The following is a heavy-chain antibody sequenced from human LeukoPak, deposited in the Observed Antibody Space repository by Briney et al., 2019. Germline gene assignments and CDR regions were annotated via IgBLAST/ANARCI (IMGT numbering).Heavy chain of an antibody. CDR1: GDSIITSNW. CDR2: IYHRGST. Sequence: PSETLSLTCAVSGDSIITSNWWNWVRQPPGKGLEWIGKIYHRGSTNYNPSLKSRVTMSVDKSKNQFSLNLASVTAADTAVYYCSTSRDGYNHFDYWGQGILVTVSS. D-gene: IGHD5-24*01. J-gene: IGHJ4*02. CDR3: STSRDGYNHFDY. V-gene: IGHV4-4*02.